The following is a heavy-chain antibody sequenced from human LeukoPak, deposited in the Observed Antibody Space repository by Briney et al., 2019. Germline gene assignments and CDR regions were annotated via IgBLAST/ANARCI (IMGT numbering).Heavy chain of an antibody. CDR1: GFTFSSYW. D-gene: IGHD6-13*01. J-gene: IGHJ6*04. Sequence: PGGSLRLSCAASGFTFSSYWMSWVRQAPGKGLEWVANINQDGSEKYYVDSVKGRFTISGENAKNSLYLQMNSLRAEDTAVYYCARGKNSSWYRYYYYYGMDVWGKGTTVTVSS. V-gene: IGHV3-7*03. CDR2: INQDGSEK. CDR3: ARGKNSSWYRYYYYYGMDV.